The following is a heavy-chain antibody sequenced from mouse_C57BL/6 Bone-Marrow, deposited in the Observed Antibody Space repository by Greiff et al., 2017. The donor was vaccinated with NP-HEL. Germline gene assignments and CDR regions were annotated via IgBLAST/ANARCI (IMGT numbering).Heavy chain of an antibody. V-gene: IGHV1-26*01. CDR2: INPNNGGT. D-gene: IGHD4-1*01. J-gene: IGHJ2*01. CDR1: GYTFTDYY. Sequence: EVQLQQSGPELVKPGASVKISCKASGYTFTDYYMNWVKQSHGKSLEWIGDINPNNGGTSYNQKFKGKATLTVDKSSSTAYMELRSLTSEDSAVYYCARYKGERGTGAYYFDYWGQGTTLTVSS. CDR3: ARYKGERGTGAYYFDY.